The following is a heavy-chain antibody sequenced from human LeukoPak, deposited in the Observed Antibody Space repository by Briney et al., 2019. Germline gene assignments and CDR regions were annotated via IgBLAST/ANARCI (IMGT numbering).Heavy chain of an antibody. Sequence: PGGSLRLSCAASGFTFSSYGMNWVRQAPGKGLEWVSGISGGGRDTYYADSVKGRFTISRDNSKNTLYLQMNSLRAEDTAVYYCAKDRTRYEVWGQGTLVTVSS. V-gene: IGHV3-23*01. D-gene: IGHD3-3*01. J-gene: IGHJ4*02. CDR1: GFTFSSYG. CDR2: ISGGGRDT. CDR3: AKDRTRYEV.